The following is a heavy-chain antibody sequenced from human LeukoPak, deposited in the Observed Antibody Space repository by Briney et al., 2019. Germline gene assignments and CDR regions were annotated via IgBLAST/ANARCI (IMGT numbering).Heavy chain of an antibody. CDR3: AQGGGSPKAYFDY. J-gene: IGHJ4*02. V-gene: IGHV1-8*01. CDR2: MNPNSGNT. CDR1: GYTFTIYD. D-gene: IGHD1-26*01. Sequence: ASVKVPCTASGYTFTIYDINWVRQATGQGLEWMGWMNPNSGNTGYAQKFQGRVTMTRNTSISTAYMVLSSLRSEDTAVYYCAQGGGSPKAYFDYWGQGTLVTVSS.